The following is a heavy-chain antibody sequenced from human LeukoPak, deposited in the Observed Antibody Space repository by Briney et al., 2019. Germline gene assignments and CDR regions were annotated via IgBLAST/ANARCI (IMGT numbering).Heavy chain of an antibody. Sequence: PGGSLRLSCAASGFTFSYYAMTWVRQAPGKGLEWVSAISDTGGSTYYADSVKGRFTISRDNSKNTLYLQMNSLTADDTAVYYCARAPDHTYGYVDYWGQGTLVTVSS. CDR1: GFTFSYYA. CDR2: ISDTGGST. CDR3: ARAPDHTYGYVDY. J-gene: IGHJ4*02. D-gene: IGHD5-18*01. V-gene: IGHV3-23*01.